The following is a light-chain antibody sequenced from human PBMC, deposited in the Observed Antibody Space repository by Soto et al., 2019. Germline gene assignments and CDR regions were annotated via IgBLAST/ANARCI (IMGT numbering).Light chain of an antibody. CDR2: QNT. V-gene: IGLV1-40*01. CDR1: SSNIGAGYN. Sequence: QSVLTQPPSVSGAPGQRVTISCTGSSSNIGAGYNVFWYQHSPGTAPKLLIFQNTNRPSGVPDRFSGSKSGTSASLAITGLQADDEADYYCQSHDSSQNVVIFGGGTKLTVL. CDR3: QSHDSSQNVVI. J-gene: IGLJ2*01.